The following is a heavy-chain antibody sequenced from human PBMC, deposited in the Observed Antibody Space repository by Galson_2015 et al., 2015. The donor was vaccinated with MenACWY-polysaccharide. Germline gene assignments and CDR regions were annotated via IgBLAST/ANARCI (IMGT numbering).Heavy chain of an antibody. CDR3: ARGVYCGDDCSSGTDY. CDR2: ILGSGST. J-gene: IGHJ4*02. CDR1: GDSVSYGVISH. Sequence: TLSLTCSVSGDSVSYGVISHWTWIRQLPGKGLEWIGFILGSGSTFYNPSLRSRVSISRDTSKNQFSLTLSSVTGADTAVYYCARGVYCGDDCSSGTDYWGQGTPVTVSS. V-gene: IGHV4-31*03. D-gene: IGHD2-21*02.